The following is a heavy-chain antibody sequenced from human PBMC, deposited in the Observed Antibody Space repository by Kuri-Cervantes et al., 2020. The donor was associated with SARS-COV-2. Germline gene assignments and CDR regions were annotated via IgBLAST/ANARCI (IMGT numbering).Heavy chain of an antibody. CDR3: ARGEGIVLVVYALAFDI. Sequence: SETLSLTCAVYGGSFSGYYWSWIRQPPGKGLEWIGEINHSGSTNYNPSLKSRVTISVDTSKNQFSLKLSSVTAADTAVYYCARGEGIVLVVYALAFDIWGQGTMVTVS. CDR2: INHSGST. CDR1: GGSFSGYY. D-gene: IGHD2-8*02. J-gene: IGHJ3*02. V-gene: IGHV4-34*01.